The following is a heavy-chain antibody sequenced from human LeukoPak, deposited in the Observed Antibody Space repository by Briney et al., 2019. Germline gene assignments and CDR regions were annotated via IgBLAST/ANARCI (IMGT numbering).Heavy chain of an antibody. V-gene: IGHV3-30*18. J-gene: IGHJ6*02. CDR3: AKDSTYYDFWSGIYGMDV. D-gene: IGHD3-3*01. Sequence: GGSLRLSCAASGFTFSSYGMHWVRQAPGKGLEWVAVISYDGSNKYYADSVKGRFTTSRDNSKNTLYLQMNSLRAEDTAVYYCAKDSTYYDFWSGIYGMDVWGQGTTVTVSS. CDR2: ISYDGSNK. CDR1: GFTFSSYG.